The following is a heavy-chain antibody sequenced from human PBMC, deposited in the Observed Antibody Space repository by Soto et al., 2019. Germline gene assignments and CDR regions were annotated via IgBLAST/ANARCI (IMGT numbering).Heavy chain of an antibody. Sequence: GGSLRLSCAASGFTFSRSAMSWVRQAPGKGLEWVLSISGSGGSTYYADSVKGRFTISRDNSKNTVYMQMNSLRAEDTAVYYCAKDYCFGSWGQGTQVTVSS. J-gene: IGHJ4*02. CDR2: ISGSGGST. V-gene: IGHV3-23*01. CDR3: AKDYCFGS. CDR1: GFTFSRSA.